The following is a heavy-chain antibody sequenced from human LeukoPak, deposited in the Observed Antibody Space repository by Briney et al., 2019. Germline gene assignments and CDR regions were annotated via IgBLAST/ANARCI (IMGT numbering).Heavy chain of an antibody. CDR3: ARDLGTTGWHTFDY. Sequence: SQTLSLTCAVSGDSVSSKNGAWNWIRQSPSRGLEWLGRTYYRSKWYNDYEESMEGRMTISQETSTNQYSLHLNSVTPDDTAVYYCARDLGTTGWHTFDYWGQGTLVTVSS. CDR1: GDSVSSKNGA. J-gene: IGHJ4*02. CDR2: TYYRSKWYN. D-gene: IGHD6-19*01. V-gene: IGHV6-1*01.